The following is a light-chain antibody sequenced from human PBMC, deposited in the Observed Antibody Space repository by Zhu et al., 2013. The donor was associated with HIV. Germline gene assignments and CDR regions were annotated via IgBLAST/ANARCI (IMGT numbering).Light chain of an antibody. CDR3: QQYFNAPFT. CDR1: QSLLFSSSNQNY. CDR2: WAS. J-gene: IGKJ3*01. V-gene: IGKV4-1*01. Sequence: IVVTQSPGSLAVSLGEGATINCKSSQSLLFSSSNQNYLAWYQQKPGQPPKLLIYWASTRESGVPDRFSGSGSGTDFNFTISSLQAADVAVYYCQQYFNAPFTFGPGTKVEIK.